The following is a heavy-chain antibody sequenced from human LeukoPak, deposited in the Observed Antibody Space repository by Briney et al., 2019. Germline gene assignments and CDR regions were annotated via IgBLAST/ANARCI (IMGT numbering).Heavy chain of an antibody. V-gene: IGHV1-18*01. D-gene: IGHD3-22*01. J-gene: IGHJ4*02. CDR2: ISAYNGNT. CDR1: GYTFTSYG. Sequence: GASVKVSCKASGYTFTSYGISWVRQAPGQGLEWMGWISAYNGNTNYAQKLQGRVTMTTDTSTSTAYMELRSLRSDDTAVYYCARGGPAVLAVITSLDYWGQGTLVTVSS. CDR3: ARGGPAVLAVITSLDY.